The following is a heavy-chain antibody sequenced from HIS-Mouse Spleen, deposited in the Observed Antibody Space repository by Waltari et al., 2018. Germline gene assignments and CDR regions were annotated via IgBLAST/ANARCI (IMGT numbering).Heavy chain of an antibody. CDR3: ARVRLNVDTAMAFDY. J-gene: IGHJ4*02. D-gene: IGHD5-18*01. CDR1: GYSISSGYY. V-gene: IGHV4-38-2*02. CDR2: IYHSGST. Sequence: QVQLQESGPGLVKPSETLSLTCTVPGYSISSGYYWGWTRPPPGKGLEWIGSIYHSGSTYYNPSLKSRVTISVDTSKNQFSLKLSSVTAADTAVYYCARVRLNVDTAMAFDYWGQGTLVTVSS.